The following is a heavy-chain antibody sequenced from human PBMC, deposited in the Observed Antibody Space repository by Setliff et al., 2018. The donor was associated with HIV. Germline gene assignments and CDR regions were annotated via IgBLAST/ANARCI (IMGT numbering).Heavy chain of an antibody. CDR2: INHSEYT. CDR1: GGSFSDYY. V-gene: IGHV4-34*01. CDR3: AREDSSYHYFDY. J-gene: IGHJ4*02. Sequence: SETLSLTCAVYGGSFSDYYWSWIRQPPGKGLEWIGEINHSEYTNYNPSLKSRVSMSVDKSKNQFSVKLTSVTAADTAVYYCAREDSSYHYFDYWGQGMLVTVSS. D-gene: IGHD6-6*01.